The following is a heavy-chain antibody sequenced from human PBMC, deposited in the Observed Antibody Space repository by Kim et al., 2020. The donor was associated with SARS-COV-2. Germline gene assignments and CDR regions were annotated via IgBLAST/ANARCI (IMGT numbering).Heavy chain of an antibody. J-gene: IGHJ4*01. CDR1: GYTFTSYA. Sequence: ASVKVSCKASGYTFTSYAMNWVRQAPGQGLEWMGWINTNTGNPTYAQGFTGRFVFSLDTSVSTAYLQISSLKAEDTAVYYCARDMEGITMVRGVITLDYWGHGTLVTVSS. V-gene: IGHV7-4-1*02. D-gene: IGHD3-10*01. CDR2: INTNTGNP. CDR3: ARDMEGITMVRGVITLDY.